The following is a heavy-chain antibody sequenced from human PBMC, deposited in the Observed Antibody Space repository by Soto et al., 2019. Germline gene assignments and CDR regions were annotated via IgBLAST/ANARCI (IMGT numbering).Heavy chain of an antibody. CDR2: IHYSGST. D-gene: IGHD3-10*01. Sequence: QVQLQESGPGLVKPSQTLSLTCTVSGGSISSGGYYWSWIRQHPGKGLEWIGYIHYSGSTYYTPSLKSRVTISVDTSKNQFSLKLSSVTAADTAMYYCARDPAGSGSYWDYWGQGTLVTVSS. CDR1: GGSISSGGYY. J-gene: IGHJ4*02. V-gene: IGHV4-31*03. CDR3: ARDPAGSGSYWDY.